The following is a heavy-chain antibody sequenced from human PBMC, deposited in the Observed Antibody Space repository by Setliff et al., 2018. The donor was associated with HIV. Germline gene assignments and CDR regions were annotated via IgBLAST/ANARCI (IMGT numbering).Heavy chain of an antibody. Sequence: SETLSLTCAVSGYSISSDYYWGWIRQPPGKGLEWIGSFSPRGRAYQNGSLKSRVTISVDRSRNQFSLKLTSVTAADTAIYYCASTTSGVSGSYPAHAFDIWGQGTMVTVS. CDR3: ASTTSGVSGSYPAHAFDI. D-gene: IGHD3-10*01. J-gene: IGHJ3*02. CDR2: FSPRGRA. V-gene: IGHV4-38-2*01. CDR1: GYSISSDYY.